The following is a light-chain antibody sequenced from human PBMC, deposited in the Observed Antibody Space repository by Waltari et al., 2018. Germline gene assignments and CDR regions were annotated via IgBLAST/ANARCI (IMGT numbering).Light chain of an antibody. V-gene: IGKV4-1*01. CDR1: HRVLSSSTYTNY. CDR3: QQYYDFPPYT. Sequence: IVMTQSPDSLAVSLGARATINCKSSHRVLSSSTYTNYLAWYQQKPGQPPKLLIYWASTRESGVPDRFSGSGSGTDFTLTISSLQAEDVAVYYCQQYYDFPPYTFGQGTKLEI. J-gene: IGKJ2*01. CDR2: WAS.